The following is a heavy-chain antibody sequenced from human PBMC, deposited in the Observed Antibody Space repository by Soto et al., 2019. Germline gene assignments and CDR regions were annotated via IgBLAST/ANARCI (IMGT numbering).Heavy chain of an antibody. J-gene: IGHJ6*02. V-gene: IGHV3-30*18. CDR2: ISYDGSNK. CDR3: AKDSIPYYYYYGMDV. CDR1: GFTFSSYG. Sequence: GGSLRLSCAASGFTFSSYGMHWVRQAPGKGLEWVAVISYDGSNKYYADSVKGRFTISRDNSKNTLYLQMNSLRAEDTAVYYCAKDSIPYYYYYGMDVWGQGTTVTVFS. D-gene: IGHD2-2*02.